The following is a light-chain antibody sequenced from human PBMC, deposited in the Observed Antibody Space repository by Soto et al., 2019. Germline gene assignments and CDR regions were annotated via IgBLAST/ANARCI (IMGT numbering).Light chain of an antibody. Sequence: DIQMTQSPSTLSASVGDRVTITCRASQSISSWLAWYQQKPGKAPKLLIYDASSLESGVPSRFSGSGSGTEFILTISSLQPDDFATYYCQQYNSYSPWTCGQGTKVEIK. CDR1: QSISSW. J-gene: IGKJ1*01. V-gene: IGKV1-5*01. CDR3: QQYNSYSPWT. CDR2: DAS.